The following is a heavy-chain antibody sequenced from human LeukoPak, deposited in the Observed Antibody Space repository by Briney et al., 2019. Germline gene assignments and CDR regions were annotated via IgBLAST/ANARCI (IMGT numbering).Heavy chain of an antibody. CDR2: IDTNTGNP. J-gene: IGHJ4*02. CDR1: GYTFSSNA. D-gene: IGHD3-22*01. V-gene: IGHV7-4-1*02. CDR3: ARGYDSSGYFSD. Sequence: ASVKVSCKASGYTFSSNAIIWVRQAPGQGLERMGWIDTNTGNPTYAQGFTEQFVYSLDTSVSTAYLQISSLEDEDTAEYFCARGYDSSGYFSDWGEGTLVTDSS.